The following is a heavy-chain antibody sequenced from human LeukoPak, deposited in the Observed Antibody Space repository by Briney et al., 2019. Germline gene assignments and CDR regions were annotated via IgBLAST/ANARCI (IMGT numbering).Heavy chain of an antibody. CDR2: IYYSGST. CDR3: ARGRHMAVNFDY. J-gene: IGHJ4*02. D-gene: IGHD2-21*01. CDR1: GGSNSTYY. Sequence: PSETLSLTCTVSGGSNSTYYWSWIRQPPGKGLEWIGHIYYSGSTNYNPSLKSRVTISVDTSKNKFSLKLNSVTAADTAVYYCARGRHMAVNFDYWGQGTLVTVSS. V-gene: IGHV4-59*01.